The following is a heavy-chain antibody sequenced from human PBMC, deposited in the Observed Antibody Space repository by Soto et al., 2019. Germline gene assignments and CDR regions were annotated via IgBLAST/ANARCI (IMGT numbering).Heavy chain of an antibody. Sequence: SEPLSLTCAVYGESLSQYSWTLLRQAPRRGLEWIGEVDTSGITNYNPSLESRLTFSRDTANSQFSLRLSSVTAAETAVYFCARARNYDGLSGCMCYFDSWGKGPRVPVSS. CDR1: GESLSQYS. D-gene: IGHD3-3*01. J-gene: IGHJ4*02. CDR2: VDTSGIT. V-gene: IGHV4-34*01. CDR3: ARARNYDGLSGCMCYFDS.